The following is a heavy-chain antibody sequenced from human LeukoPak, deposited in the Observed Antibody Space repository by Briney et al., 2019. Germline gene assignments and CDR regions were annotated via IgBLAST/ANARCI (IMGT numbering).Heavy chain of an antibody. V-gene: IGHV3-30*18. J-gene: IGHJ4*02. Sequence: GRSLRLSCAASGFTFSSYVMHWVRQAPGKGLEWVAVISYDGSNKYYADSVKGRFTISRDNSKNTLYLQMNSLRAEDTAVYYCAKDHQGGIAAAGIENYFDYWGQGTLVTVSS. CDR2: ISYDGSNK. CDR1: GFTFSSYV. CDR3: AKDHQGGIAAAGIENYFDY. D-gene: IGHD6-13*01.